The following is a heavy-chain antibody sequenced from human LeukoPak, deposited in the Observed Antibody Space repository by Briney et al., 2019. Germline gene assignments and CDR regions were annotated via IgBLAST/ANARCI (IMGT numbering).Heavy chain of an antibody. D-gene: IGHD2-8*02. V-gene: IGHV3-74*01. Sequence: PGGSLRLSCAASGFTFSNYWMHWVRQAPGKGLVWVTRINTDGSTTSYADSVEGRFTISRDNAKNTLYLQMNSLRAEDTAVYYCARVPTGKYYFDSWGQGTLVTVSS. CDR2: INTDGSTT. J-gene: IGHJ4*02. CDR1: GFTFSNYW. CDR3: ARVPTGKYYFDS.